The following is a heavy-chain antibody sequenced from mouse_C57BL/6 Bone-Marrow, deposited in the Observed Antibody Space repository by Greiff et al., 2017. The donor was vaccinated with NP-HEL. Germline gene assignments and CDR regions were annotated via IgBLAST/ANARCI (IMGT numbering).Heavy chain of an antibody. D-gene: IGHD1-1*01. V-gene: IGHV1-18*01. CDR3: ASGGSSYHHWYFDV. Sequence: EVQLQQSGPELVKPGASVKIPCKASGYTFTDYNMDWVKQSHGKSLEWIGDINPNNGGTIYNQKFKGKATLTVDKSSSTAYMELRSLTSEDTAVYYCASGGSSYHHWYFDVWGTGTTVTVSS. CDR2: INPNNGGT. CDR1: GYTFTDYN. J-gene: IGHJ1*03.